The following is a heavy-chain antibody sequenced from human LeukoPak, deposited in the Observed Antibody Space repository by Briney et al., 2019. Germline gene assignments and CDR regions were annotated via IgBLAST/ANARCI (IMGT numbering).Heavy chain of an antibody. CDR3: ARTRYSSGWPEYFQD. CDR1: GFSLSTSGMC. V-gene: IGHV2-70*11. J-gene: IGHJ1*01. D-gene: IGHD6-19*01. CDR2: IDWEDDQ. Sequence: SGPALVKPTQTLTLTCTFSGFSLSTSGMCVSWIRQPPVKALEWLARIDWEDDQYYSTSLKTRLTISKDTSKNQVVLTMTNMDPVDTATYYCARTRYSSGWPEYFQDWGQGTLVTVSS.